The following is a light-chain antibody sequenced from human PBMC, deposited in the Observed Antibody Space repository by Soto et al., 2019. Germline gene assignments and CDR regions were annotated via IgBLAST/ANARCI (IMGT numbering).Light chain of an antibody. Sequence: EIVLTQSPATLSLSPGERATLSCRASQSVSSYLAWYQQKPGQAPRLLIYDASNRATGIPARFSGSGSGTDFTLTISSLEPEDFAVYYCQQRSNCPTITFGPGTKVDIK. CDR3: QQRSNCPTIT. V-gene: IGKV3-11*01. CDR1: QSVSSY. J-gene: IGKJ3*01. CDR2: DAS.